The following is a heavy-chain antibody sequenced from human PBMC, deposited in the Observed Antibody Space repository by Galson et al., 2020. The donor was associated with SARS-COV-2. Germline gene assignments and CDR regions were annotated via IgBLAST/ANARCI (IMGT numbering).Heavy chain of an antibody. D-gene: IGHD5-18*01. CDR1: GGSISSGGYS. CDR3: ARGYSYGQNDAFDI. J-gene: IGHJ3*02. V-gene: IGHV4-30-2*01. Sequence: SETLSLTCAVSGGSISSGGYSWSWIRQPPGKGLEWIGYIYHSGSTYYNPSLKSRVTISVDRSKNQFSLKLSSVTAADTAVYYCARGYSYGQNDAFDIWGQGTMVTVSS. CDR2: IYHSGST.